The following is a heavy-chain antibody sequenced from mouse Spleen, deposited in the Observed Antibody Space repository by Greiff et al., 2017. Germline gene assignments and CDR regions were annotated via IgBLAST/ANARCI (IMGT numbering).Heavy chain of an antibody. D-gene: IGHD2-1*01. CDR2: ISSGGGST. Sequence: EVKLMESGGGLVKLGGSLKLSCAASGFTFSSYYMSWVRQTPEKRLEWVATISSGGGSTYYPDSVKGRFTISRDNAKNTLYLQMSSLNSEDTAVYYCARDRGYGNYGFYAMDYWGQGTSVTVSS. CDR1: GFTFSSYY. V-gene: IGHV5-6-4*01. J-gene: IGHJ4*01. CDR3: ARDRGYGNYGFYAMDY.